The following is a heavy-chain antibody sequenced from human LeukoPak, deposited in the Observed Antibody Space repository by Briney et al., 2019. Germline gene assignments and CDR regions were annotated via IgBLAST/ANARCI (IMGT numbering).Heavy chain of an antibody. CDR2: IYYSGST. J-gene: IGHJ6*03. V-gene: IGHV4-59*01. D-gene: IGHD6-13*01. Sequence: SETLSLTCTVPGGSISSYYWSWIRQPPGKGLEWIGYIYYSGSTNYNPSLKSRVTISVDTSKNQFSLKLSSVTAADTAVYYCARDTKIAAAGHYYYMDVWGKGTTVTISS. CDR1: GGSISSYY. CDR3: ARDTKIAAAGHYYYMDV.